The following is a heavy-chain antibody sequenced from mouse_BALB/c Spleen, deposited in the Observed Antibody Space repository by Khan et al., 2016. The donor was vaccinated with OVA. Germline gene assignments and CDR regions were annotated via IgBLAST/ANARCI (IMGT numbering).Heavy chain of an antibody. V-gene: IGHV5-15*02. CDR3: VRCVFAS. CDR1: GFTFIDYG. Sequence: EVELVESGGGLVQPGGSRKLSCAASGFTFIDYGMAWVRQTPGKGPEWIAFISSVAYSIYYAETVTGRFTISRENAKNTLYLEMSSMRSEDSSMYYCVRCVFASGGQGTLVTVSA. CDR2: ISSVAYSI. J-gene: IGHJ3*01.